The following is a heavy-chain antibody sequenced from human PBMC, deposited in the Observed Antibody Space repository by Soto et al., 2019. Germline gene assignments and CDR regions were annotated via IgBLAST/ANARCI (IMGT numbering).Heavy chain of an antibody. CDR1: GFTFSSYG. V-gene: IGHV3-30*18. CDR3: AKAWAYFVVVTESFDY. D-gene: IGHD2-21*02. CDR2: ISYDGSNK. J-gene: IGHJ4*02. Sequence: GGSLRLSCAASGFTFSSYGMHWVRRAPGKGLEWVAVISYDGSNKYYADSVKGRFTISRDNSKNTLYLQMNSLGAEDTAVYYCAKAWAYFVVVTESFDYWGQGTLVTVSS.